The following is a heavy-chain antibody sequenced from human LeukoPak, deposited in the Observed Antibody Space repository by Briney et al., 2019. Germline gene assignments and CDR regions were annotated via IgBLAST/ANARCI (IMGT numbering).Heavy chain of an antibody. Sequence: SQTLSLTCAISGDSVSSNSAAWSWIRQSPSRGLEWLGRTFYRSKWYNDYAVSMKSRITINPDTAKNQFSLKLSSVTAADTAVYYCARYLTISGSYYEVFDYWGQGTLVTVSS. CDR1: GDSVSSNSAA. J-gene: IGHJ4*02. D-gene: IGHD3-10*01. CDR3: ARYLTISGSYYEVFDY. CDR2: TFYRSKWYN. V-gene: IGHV6-1*01.